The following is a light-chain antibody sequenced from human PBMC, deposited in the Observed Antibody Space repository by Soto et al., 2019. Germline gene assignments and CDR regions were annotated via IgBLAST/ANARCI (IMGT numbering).Light chain of an antibody. J-gene: IGKJ5*01. CDR1: QTVSTN. V-gene: IGKV3-15*01. Sequence: EIVMTQSPATLSVSPGERATLSCRASQTVSTNYLAWYQQKPGQAPRLLIYSASTRATGIPARFSGSGSGADFTLTISSLQSEDFAAYYCQQYYDWPITFGQGTRLEI. CDR3: QQYYDWPIT. CDR2: SAS.